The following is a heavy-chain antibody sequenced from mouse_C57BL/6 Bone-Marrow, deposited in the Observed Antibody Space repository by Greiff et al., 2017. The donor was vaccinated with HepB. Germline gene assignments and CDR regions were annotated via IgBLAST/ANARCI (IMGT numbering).Heavy chain of an antibody. J-gene: IGHJ1*03. D-gene: IGHD1-1*01. CDR1: GFTFSDYY. CDR3: ARISPVVARYFDV. Sequence: EVKLVESGGGLVQPGGSLKLSCAASGFTFSDYYMYWVRQTPEKRLEWVAYISNGGGSTYYPDTVKGRFTISRDNAKNTLYLQMSRLKSEDTAMYYCARISPVVARYFDVWCTGTTVTVSS. CDR2: ISNGGGST. V-gene: IGHV5-12*01.